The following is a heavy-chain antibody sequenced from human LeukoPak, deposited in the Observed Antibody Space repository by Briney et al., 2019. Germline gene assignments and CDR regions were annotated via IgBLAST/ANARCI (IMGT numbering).Heavy chain of an antibody. V-gene: IGHV3-33*06. CDR2: IWYDGSNK. D-gene: IGHD1-14*01. Sequence: GGSLRLSCAASGFTFSSYGMHWVRQAPGKGLEWVAVIWYDGSNKYYADSVKGRFTISRDNSKNTLYLQMTSLRSEDTAVYSCAKTGFQWGQYYYYMDVWGKGTTVTVSS. CDR1: GFTFSSYG. CDR3: AKTGFQWGQYYYYMDV. J-gene: IGHJ6*03.